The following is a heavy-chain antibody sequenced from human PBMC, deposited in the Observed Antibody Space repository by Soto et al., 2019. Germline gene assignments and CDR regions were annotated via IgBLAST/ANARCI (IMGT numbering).Heavy chain of an antibody. Sequence: RGSLRLSCAASGFTFSSYSMNWVRQAPGKGLEWVSSISSSSSYIYYADSVKGRFTISRDNAKNSLYLQMNSLRAEDTAVYYCARDSYITIVIIRFDYWGHGTLVTVSS. J-gene: IGHJ4*01. V-gene: IGHV3-21*01. CDR1: GFTFSSYS. CDR2: ISSSSSYI. CDR3: ARDSYITIVIIRFDY. D-gene: IGHD3-16*02.